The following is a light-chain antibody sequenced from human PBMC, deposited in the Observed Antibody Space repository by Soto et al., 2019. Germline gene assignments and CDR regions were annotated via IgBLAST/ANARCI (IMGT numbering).Light chain of an antibody. V-gene: IGKV3-20*01. CDR1: QSVSSSY. CDR3: QQYGSSPWT. J-gene: IGKJ1*01. Sequence: ENGLTNSPVTLSLSPGERATLSCRASQSVSSSYLAWYQQKPGQAPRLLIYGASSRATGIPDRFSGSGSGTDFTLTISRLEPEDFAVYYCQQYGSSPWTFGQGTKVDIK. CDR2: GAS.